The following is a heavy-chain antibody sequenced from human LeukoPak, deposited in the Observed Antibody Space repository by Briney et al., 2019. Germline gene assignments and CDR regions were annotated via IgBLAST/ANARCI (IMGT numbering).Heavy chain of an antibody. D-gene: IGHD2-15*01. CDR1: GGSFSGYY. Sequence: NTSETLSHTCAVYGGSFSGYYWSWIRQPPGKGLEWIGEINHSGSTNYNPSLKSRVTISVDTSKNQFSLKLSSVTAADTAVYYCARGALEGYCSGGSCPFFDYWGQGTLVTVSS. CDR2: INHSGST. CDR3: ARGALEGYCSGGSCPFFDY. J-gene: IGHJ4*02. V-gene: IGHV4-34*01.